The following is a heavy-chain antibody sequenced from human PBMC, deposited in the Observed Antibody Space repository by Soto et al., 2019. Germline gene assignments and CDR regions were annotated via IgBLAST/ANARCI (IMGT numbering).Heavy chain of an antibody. V-gene: IGHV3-9*01. Sequence: EVQLVESGGGLVQPGRSLRLSCAASGFTFDSYAMHWVRQAPGKGLEWVSGITWNSGSVFYADSVKGRFTISRDSAKKPLYLQMNCLRAEDAALYYCTRAASPHYSRSVSFYHPQTSYYLDYCGQGALVTVPS. CDR2: ITWNSGSV. D-gene: IGHD3-10*01. J-gene: IGHJ4*02. CDR3: TRAASPHYSRSVSFYHPQTSYYLDY. CDR1: GFTFDSYA.